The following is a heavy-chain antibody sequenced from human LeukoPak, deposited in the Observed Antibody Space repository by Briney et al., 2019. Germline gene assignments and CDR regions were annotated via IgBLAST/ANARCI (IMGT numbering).Heavy chain of an antibody. V-gene: IGHV3-23*01. D-gene: IGHD3-22*01. J-gene: IGHJ4*02. CDR3: AKVARDYYDSSSYLFDY. Sequence: GGSLRLSCAASGFTFSSYAMSWVRQAPGKGLEWVSAISGSGGSTYYADSVKGRFTISRDNSKNTLYLQMDSLRAEDTAVYYCAKVARDYYDSSSYLFDYWGQGTLVTVSS. CDR2: ISGSGGST. CDR1: GFTFSSYA.